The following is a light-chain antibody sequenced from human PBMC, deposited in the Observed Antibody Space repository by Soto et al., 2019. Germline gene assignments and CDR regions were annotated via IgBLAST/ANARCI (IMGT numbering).Light chain of an antibody. CDR3: QQYNDWPPKVT. J-gene: IGKJ5*01. CDR1: QDVSIF. V-gene: IGKV3-11*02. CDR2: DAS. Sequence: EILLAQSPATLSLSPGERATLSCKASQDVSIFLAWYQQKPGQAPRLLIHDASNRATGVPARFSGSGSGRDFTLTITSLEPEDFAVYYCQQYNDWPPKVTFGQGTRLEIK.